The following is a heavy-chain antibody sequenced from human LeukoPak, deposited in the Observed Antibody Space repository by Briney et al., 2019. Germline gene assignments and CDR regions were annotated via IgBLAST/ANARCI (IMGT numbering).Heavy chain of an antibody. V-gene: IGHV3-23*01. Sequence: PGGSLRLSCAASGFTFSSYAMSWVRQASGKGLEWVPAISGSGGSTYYADSVKGRFTISRDNSKNTLYLQMNSLRAEDTAVYYCAKGSGWYYYFDYWGQGTLVTVSS. CDR3: AKGSGWYYYFDY. D-gene: IGHD6-19*01. CDR1: GFTFSSYA. J-gene: IGHJ4*02. CDR2: ISGSGGST.